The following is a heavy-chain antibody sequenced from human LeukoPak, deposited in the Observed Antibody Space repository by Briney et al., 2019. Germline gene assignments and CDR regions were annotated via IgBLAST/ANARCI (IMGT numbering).Heavy chain of an antibody. CDR2: ISGSSYTT. Sequence: GGSLRLSCAASGFTFSSYAMSWVRQAPGKELEWVSGISGSSYTTYYADSVKGRFTISRDNSKNTLYLQVNSLRDEDSAVYYCAKGGKYSNSWFDWWGQGTLVTVSS. CDR3: AKGGKYSNSWFDW. V-gene: IGHV3-23*01. J-gene: IGHJ4*02. D-gene: IGHD2/OR15-2a*01. CDR1: GFTFSSYA.